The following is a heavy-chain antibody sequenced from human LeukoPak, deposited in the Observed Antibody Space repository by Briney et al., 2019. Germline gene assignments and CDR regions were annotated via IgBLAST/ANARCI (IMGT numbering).Heavy chain of an antibody. Sequence: GGSLTHTRAASGFTFSKAWMSWVRQAPGRGLEWVGRIKSKSDGGTTDYAAPVRGRFTISRDDAKNTLYMQMNSLKTEDTAVYYCTTDFRRGYTYDNHDSWGQGTLVTVSS. CDR3: TTDFRRGYTYDNHDS. CDR1: GFTFSKAW. J-gene: IGHJ4*02. V-gene: IGHV3-15*01. CDR2: IKSKSDGGTT. D-gene: IGHD5-18*01.